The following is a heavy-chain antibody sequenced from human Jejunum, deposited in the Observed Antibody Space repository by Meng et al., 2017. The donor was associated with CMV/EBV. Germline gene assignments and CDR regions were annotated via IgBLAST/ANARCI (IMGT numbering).Heavy chain of an antibody. D-gene: IGHD1-26*01. V-gene: IGHV4-61*01. Sequence: SGGSASIGSNYWGWIRQPPGKGLEWIGYIYYSGGTNYNPSLKSRVTISIDTSKNQFSLKLSSVTAADTAVYYCARVSVGASYYFDYWGPGTLVTVSS. CDR1: GGSASIGSNY. CDR3: ARVSVGASYYFDY. J-gene: IGHJ4*02. CDR2: IYYSGGT.